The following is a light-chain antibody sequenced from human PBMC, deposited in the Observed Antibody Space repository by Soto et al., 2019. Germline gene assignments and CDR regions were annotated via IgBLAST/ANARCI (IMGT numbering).Light chain of an antibody. CDR1: QSVSSSY. CDR2: GAS. J-gene: IGKJ1*01. Sequence: EIVLTQSPGTLSLSPGERATLSCRASQSVSSSYLAWYQQRPGQAPRLLIYGASTRATGISVRFSGSGSGTEFTLTISSLQAEDVAVYYCQQYYGTPRTFGQGTKVDIK. V-gene: IGKV3-20*01. CDR3: QQYYGTPRT.